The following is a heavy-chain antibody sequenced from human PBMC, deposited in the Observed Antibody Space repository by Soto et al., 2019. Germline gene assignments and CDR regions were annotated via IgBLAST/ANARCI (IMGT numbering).Heavy chain of an antibody. CDR3: ARDHVPAAAYYAYGMDV. J-gene: IGHJ6*02. CDR1: GYTFTGYY. D-gene: IGHD2-2*01. Sequence: QVQLVQSGAEVKKPGASVKVSCKASGYTFTGYYMHWVRQSPGQGLEWMGWINPNSGGTNDAQKFQGRVTRPRDTSISTAYMELSRLRSDDTAVYYWARDHVPAAAYYAYGMDVWGQGTTVTVSS. CDR2: INPNSGGT. V-gene: IGHV1-2*02.